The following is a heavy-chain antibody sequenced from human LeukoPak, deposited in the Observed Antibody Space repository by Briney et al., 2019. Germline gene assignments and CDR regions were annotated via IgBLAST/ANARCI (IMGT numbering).Heavy chain of an antibody. CDR1: GFTFSSYA. D-gene: IGHD6-19*01. V-gene: IGHV3-30-3*01. Sequence: GGSLRLSCAASGFTFSSYAMHWVRQAPGKGLEWVAVISYDGSNKYYADSVKGRFTISRDNSKNTLYLQMNSLRAEDGCVYCALAVAGGWGQGTLVTVSS. J-gene: IGHJ4*02. CDR3: ALAVAGG. CDR2: ISYDGSNK.